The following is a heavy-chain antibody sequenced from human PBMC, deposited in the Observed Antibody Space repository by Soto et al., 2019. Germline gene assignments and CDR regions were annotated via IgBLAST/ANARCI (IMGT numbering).Heavy chain of an antibody. J-gene: IGHJ6*02. CDR3: ARDGAVGYGMDV. Sequence: HVQLVESGGGVVQPGRSLRLSCAASEFTFSSYGMHWVHQAPGKGLEWVAVIWYDGSNEYYADSVKGRFTISRDNSKNTLYLQMNSLRAEDTAVYYCARDGAVGYGMDVWGQGTTVTVSS. CDR2: IWYDGSNE. CDR1: EFTFSSYG. V-gene: IGHV3-33*01.